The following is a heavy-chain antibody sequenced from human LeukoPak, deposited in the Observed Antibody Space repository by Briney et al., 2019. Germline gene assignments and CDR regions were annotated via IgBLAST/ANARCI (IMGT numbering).Heavy chain of an antibody. Sequence: GRSLRLSCAASGFTFSSYTMHWVRQAPGKGPEWVANIKQDGSEKYYVDSVKGRFTISRDNAKNSLYLQMNSLRAEDTAVYYCARARVVAAAGGYYYYYYGMDVWGQGTTVTVSS. CDR2: IKQDGSEK. CDR1: GFTFSSYT. J-gene: IGHJ6*02. D-gene: IGHD6-13*01. V-gene: IGHV3-7*01. CDR3: ARARVVAAAGGYYYYYYGMDV.